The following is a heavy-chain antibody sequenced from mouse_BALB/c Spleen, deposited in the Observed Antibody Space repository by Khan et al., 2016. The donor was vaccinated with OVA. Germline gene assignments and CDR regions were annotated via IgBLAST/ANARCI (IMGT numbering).Heavy chain of an antibody. CDR3: ARSNSYWYFDV. CDR2: INTYTGEP. Sequence: QIQLVQSGPELKKPGETVKISCKASGYTFTNYGMNWVKQAPGKGLKWMGWINTYTGEPTYANDFKGRFAFSLETSASTGYLQINNLKNEDTATYFCARSNSYWYFDVWGAGTTVTVSS. J-gene: IGHJ1*01. CDR1: GYTFTNYG. V-gene: IGHV9-3-1*01. D-gene: IGHD4-1*02.